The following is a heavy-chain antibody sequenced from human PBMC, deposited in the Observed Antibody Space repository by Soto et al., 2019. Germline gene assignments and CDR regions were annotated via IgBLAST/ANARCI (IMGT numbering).Heavy chain of an antibody. Sequence: GGSLRLSCAASGFTFSSYAMSWVRQAPGKGLEWVSAISGSGGSTYYADSVKGRFTISRDNSKNTLYLQMNSLRAEDTAVYYCAKDLRGGAITMIVVGSRGQGTLVTVSS. CDR3: AKDLRGGAITMIVVGS. D-gene: IGHD3-22*01. CDR1: GFTFSSYA. V-gene: IGHV3-23*01. J-gene: IGHJ4*02. CDR2: ISGSGGST.